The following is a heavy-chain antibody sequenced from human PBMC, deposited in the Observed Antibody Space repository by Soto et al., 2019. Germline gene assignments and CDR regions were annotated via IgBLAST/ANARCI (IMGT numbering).Heavy chain of an antibody. D-gene: IGHD6-13*01. Sequence: GASVELSWKESGYRLAGNYRRWVRQAPGQGLEWMGWINPNSGGTNYAQKFQGWVTMTRDTSISTAYMELSRLRSDDTAVYYCAAPYSSSAFDIWVQGTMVTVS. CDR1: GYRLAGNY. CDR2: INPNSGGT. CDR3: AAPYSSSAFDI. V-gene: IGHV1-2*04. J-gene: IGHJ3*02.